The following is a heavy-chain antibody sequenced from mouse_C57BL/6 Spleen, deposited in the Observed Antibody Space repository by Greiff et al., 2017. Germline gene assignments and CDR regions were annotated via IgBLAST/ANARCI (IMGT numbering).Heavy chain of an antibody. J-gene: IGHJ2*01. Sequence: EVQLQQSGPELVKPGASVKISCKASGYSFTDYKMNWVKQSNGKSLEWIGVINPNYGTTNYNKRFKGKATLTVDQSSSTAYMQLNSLTSEDSAVYCCARELGGSYFDYWGQGTTLTVSS. V-gene: IGHV1-39*01. CDR2: INPNYGTT. D-gene: IGHD4-1*01. CDR1: GYSFTDYK. CDR3: ARELGGSYFDY.